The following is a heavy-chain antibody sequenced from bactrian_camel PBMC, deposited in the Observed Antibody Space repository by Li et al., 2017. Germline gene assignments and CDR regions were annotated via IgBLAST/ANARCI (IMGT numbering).Heavy chain of an antibody. J-gene: IGHJ4*01. V-gene: IGHV3S40*01. D-gene: IGHD2*01. CDR1: GFTAGSYY. Sequence: VQLVESGGESVQAGGSLRLSCAASGFTAGSYYMSWVRQAPGKGLEWVSGINSGGGYTLYADSVKGRFTISRDNAKNTLDLQMNSLKTDDTAVYYCAAEQKPDTDHVCPWYNYWGPGTQVTVS. CDR3: AAEQKPDTDHVCPWYNY. CDR2: INSGGGYT.